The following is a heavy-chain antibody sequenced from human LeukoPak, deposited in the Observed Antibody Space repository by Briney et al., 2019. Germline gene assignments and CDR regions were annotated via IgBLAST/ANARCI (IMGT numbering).Heavy chain of an antibody. CDR1: GFTFSSYG. D-gene: IGHD3-10*01. CDR2: IRYDGSNK. CDR3: AKDLFTMVRGVIAFDY. V-gene: IGHV3-30*02. Sequence: GTSLRLSCAASGFTFSSYGMHWVRQAPGKGLEWVAFIRYDGSNKYYADSVKGRFTISRDNSKNTLYLQMNSLRAEDTAVYYCAKDLFTMVRGVIAFDYWGQGTLVTVSS. J-gene: IGHJ4*02.